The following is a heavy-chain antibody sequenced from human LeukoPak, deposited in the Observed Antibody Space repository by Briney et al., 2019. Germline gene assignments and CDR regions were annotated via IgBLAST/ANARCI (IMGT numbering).Heavy chain of an antibody. CDR2: IYYSGST. CDR3: AMGAILTNSLDS. J-gene: IGHJ4*02. CDR1: GGSISSSSYY. V-gene: IGHV4-39*07. D-gene: IGHD1-26*01. Sequence: SETLSLTCTVSGGSISSSSYYWGWIRQPPGKGLEWIGSIYYSGSTYYNPSLKSRVTISVDRSKNQFSLKLSSVTAADTAVYYCAMGAILTNSLDSWGQGTLVTVSS.